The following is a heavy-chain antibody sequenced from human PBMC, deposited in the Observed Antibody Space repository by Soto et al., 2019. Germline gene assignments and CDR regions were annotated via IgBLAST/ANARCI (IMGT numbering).Heavy chain of an antibody. Sequence: SLRLSCAASGFTFSSYSMKWVRQAPGEGLGGVSYISSSSSTIYYADSVKGRFTISRDNAKNSLYLQMNSLRAEDTAVYYCARDTLIVVVPAAIDQNWFDPWGQGTLVTVSS. CDR1: GFTFSSYS. J-gene: IGHJ5*02. V-gene: IGHV3-48*01. CDR3: ARDTLIVVVPAAIDQNWFDP. CDR2: ISSSSSTI. D-gene: IGHD2-2*01.